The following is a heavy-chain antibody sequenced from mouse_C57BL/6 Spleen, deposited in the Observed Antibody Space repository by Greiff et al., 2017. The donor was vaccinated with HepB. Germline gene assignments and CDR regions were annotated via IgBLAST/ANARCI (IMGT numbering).Heavy chain of an antibody. CDR3: ARWEGYYYGSSYDAMDY. J-gene: IGHJ4*01. Sequence: QVQLQQPGAELVKPGASVKMSCKASGYTFTSYWITWVKQRPGQGLEWIGDIYPGSGSTNYNEKFKSKATLTVDTSSSTAYMQLSSLTSEDSAVYYGARWEGYYYGSSYDAMDYWGQGTSVTVSS. CDR1: GYTFTSYW. V-gene: IGHV1-55*01. CDR2: IYPGSGST. D-gene: IGHD1-1*01.